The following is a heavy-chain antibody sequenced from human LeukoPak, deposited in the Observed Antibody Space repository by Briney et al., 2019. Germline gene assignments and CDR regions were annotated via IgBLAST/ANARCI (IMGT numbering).Heavy chain of an antibody. D-gene: IGHD3-3*01. CDR2: IYYSGST. CDR1: GVSISSYY. CDR3: ARVTEDFWSGYIDY. V-gene: IGHV4-59*01. J-gene: IGHJ4*02. Sequence: SETLSLTCTGSGVSISSYYWSWIRQPPGKGLEWIGYIYYSGSTNYNPSLKSRFTISVDTSKNKFSLQLSSVTAADTAVYYCARVTEDFWSGYIDYWGQGTLVTVSS.